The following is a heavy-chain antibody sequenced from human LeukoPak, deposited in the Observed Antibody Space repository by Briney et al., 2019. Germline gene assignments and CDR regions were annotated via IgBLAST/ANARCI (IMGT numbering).Heavy chain of an antibody. J-gene: IGHJ4*02. Sequence: PGGSLRLSCAASGFTFSSYSMNWVRQAPGKGLEWVSSISSSSSYIYYADSVKGRFTISRDNAKNSLYLQMNSLRAEDTAVYYCAREDSSSSYFDYWGQGTLVTVSS. CDR1: GFTFSSYS. CDR3: AREDSSSSYFDY. V-gene: IGHV3-21*01. CDR2: ISSSSSYI. D-gene: IGHD6-6*01.